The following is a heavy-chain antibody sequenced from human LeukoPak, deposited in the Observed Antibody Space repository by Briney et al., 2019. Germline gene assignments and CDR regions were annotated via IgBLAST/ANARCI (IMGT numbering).Heavy chain of an antibody. D-gene: IGHD3-9*01. CDR3: ARARYVNSFYAFDI. CDR1: GGSISSYY. V-gene: IGHV4-59*01. Sequence: PGGSLRLSCTVSGGSISSYYWSWIRLPPGKGLEWIGYLSKSGNTNYSPSLKSRVTIFGDTSKNQFFLKLSSVTAADTAVYYCARARYVNSFYAFDIWGQGTLVTVSS. J-gene: IGHJ3*02. CDR2: LSKSGNT.